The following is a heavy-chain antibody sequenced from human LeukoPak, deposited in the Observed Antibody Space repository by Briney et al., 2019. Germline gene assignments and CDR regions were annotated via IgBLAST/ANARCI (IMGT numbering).Heavy chain of an antibody. V-gene: IGHV1-46*01. CDR1: GYTFTSYY. CDR3: ARVGGYCSGGSCRYYYYGMDV. D-gene: IGHD2-15*01. CDR2: INPSGGST. Sequence: ASVKVSCKASGYTFTSYYMHWVRQAPGQGLEWMGIINPSGGSTSYAQKFQGRVTITRDTSASTAYMELSSLRSEDTAVYYCARVGGYCSGGSCRYYYYGMDVWGQGTTVTVSS. J-gene: IGHJ6*02.